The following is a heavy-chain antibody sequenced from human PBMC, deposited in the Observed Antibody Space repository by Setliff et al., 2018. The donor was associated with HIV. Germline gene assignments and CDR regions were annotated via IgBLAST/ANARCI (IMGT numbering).Heavy chain of an antibody. Sequence: SETLSLTCTVSGASISNHYWNWIRQPPGKGLEWIGTIYYSGNIKYSPSLKNRVTISVDRSKNQFSLKLSSVTAADTAVYYCARAPLEYSGYDYLRYFDYWGQGTLVTVSS. CDR3: ARAPLEYSGYDYLRYFDY. D-gene: IGHD5-12*01. J-gene: IGHJ4*02. V-gene: IGHV4-59*08. CDR2: IYYSGNI. CDR1: GASISNHY.